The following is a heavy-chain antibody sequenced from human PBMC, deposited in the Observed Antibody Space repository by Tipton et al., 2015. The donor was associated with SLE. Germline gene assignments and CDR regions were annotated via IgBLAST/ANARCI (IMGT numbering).Heavy chain of an antibody. CDR1: GFTFDDYA. J-gene: IGHJ3*02. Sequence: SLRLSCAASGFTFDDYAMQWVRQAPGKGLEWVSGISWNSGSIGYAGSVKGRFTISRDNAKNSLYLQMKSLRAEDTALYYCAKDRHATGETGFDAFDIWGQGTMVTVSS. CDR3: AKDRHATGETGFDAFDI. CDR2: ISWNSGSI. D-gene: IGHD4-23*01. V-gene: IGHV3-9*01.